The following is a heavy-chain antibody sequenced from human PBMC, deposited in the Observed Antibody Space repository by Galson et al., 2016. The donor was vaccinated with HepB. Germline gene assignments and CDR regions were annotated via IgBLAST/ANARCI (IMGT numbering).Heavy chain of an antibody. D-gene: IGHD6-19*01. J-gene: IGHJ4*01. CDR3: VRGYSSDRDHFDS. Sequence: ETLSLTCVVSGDSVSSPYWWTWVRQTPGRGLEWIGEVFHVGTTKYNPSFESRVSLSIDKSRDQFDLTLTSVTAADTAVYFCVRGYSSDRDHFDSWGHGTLVTVSS. CDR2: VFHVGTT. V-gene: IGHV4/OR15-8*02. CDR1: GDSVSSPYW.